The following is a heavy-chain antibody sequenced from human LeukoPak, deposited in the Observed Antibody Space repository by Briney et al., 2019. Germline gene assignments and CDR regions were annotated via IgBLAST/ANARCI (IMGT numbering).Heavy chain of an antibody. J-gene: IGHJ4*02. D-gene: IGHD3-3*01. CDR2: ISYDGSNK. CDR3: ARSFRALESFDY. Sequence: GRSLRLSCAASGFTFSSYAMHWVRQAPGKGLEGVAVISYDGSNKYYADSVKGRFTISRDNAKNSLYLQMNSLRAEDTAVYYCARSFRALESFDYWGQGTLVTVSS. V-gene: IGHV3-30-3*01. CDR1: GFTFSSYA.